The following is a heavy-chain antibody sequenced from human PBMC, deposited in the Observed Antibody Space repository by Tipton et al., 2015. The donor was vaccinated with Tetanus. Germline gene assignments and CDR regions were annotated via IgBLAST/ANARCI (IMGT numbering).Heavy chain of an antibody. CDR1: GGSVSSDSW. D-gene: IGHD6-25*01. J-gene: IGHJ6*02. CDR2: IYHSGNT. CDR3: VRFRGSSGACYYAMDV. V-gene: IGHV4-4*02. Sequence: TLSLTCSVSGGSVSSDSWWSWVRQAPGKGPVWIGEIYHSGNTNYNPSLKSRVTLSVDKSKNQLSLRWSFVTAADTAVYYCVRFRGSSGACYYAMDVWGQGTTVIVSS.